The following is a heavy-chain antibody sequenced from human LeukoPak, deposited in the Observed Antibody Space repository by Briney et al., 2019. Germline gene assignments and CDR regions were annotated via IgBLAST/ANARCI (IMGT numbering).Heavy chain of an antibody. CDR2: IDSGGVT. CDR3: AKDNVIVPAAPYGMDV. V-gene: IGHV3-23*01. J-gene: IGHJ6*02. Sequence: GGSLRLSCAASGFNFAVYAMNWVRQAPGKGLEWVSTIDSGGVTHYADSVKGRFTISRDNPKNTLYLQMTSLRAEDTAVYYCAKDNVIVPAAPYGMDVWGQGTTVTVSS. CDR1: GFNFAVYA. D-gene: IGHD2-2*01.